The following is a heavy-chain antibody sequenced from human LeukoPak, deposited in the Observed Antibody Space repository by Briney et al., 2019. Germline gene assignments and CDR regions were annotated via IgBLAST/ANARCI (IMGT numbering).Heavy chain of an antibody. CDR2: IYTSGST. CDR1: GGSISSGSYY. Sequence: SQTLSLTCTVSGGSISSGSYYWSWIRQPAGKGLEWIGRIYTSGSTNYNPSLKSRVTISVDTSKNQFSLKLSSVTAADTAVYYCARGPLRGAAAGTTYFQHWGQGTLVTVSS. V-gene: IGHV4-61*02. CDR3: ARGPLRGAAAGTTYFQH. D-gene: IGHD6-13*01. J-gene: IGHJ1*01.